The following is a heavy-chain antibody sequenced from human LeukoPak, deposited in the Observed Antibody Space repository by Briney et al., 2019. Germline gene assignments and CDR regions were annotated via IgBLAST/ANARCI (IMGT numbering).Heavy chain of an antibody. J-gene: IGHJ4*02. Sequence: EASVKVSCKASGYTFTSYYMHWVRQAPGQGLEWMGIINPIGGSTSYAQKFQGRVTITRDTSTSTVYMELSSLRSEDTAVYYCARPGYCSGGSCYSDYWGQGTLVTVSS. V-gene: IGHV1-46*03. CDR2: INPIGGST. D-gene: IGHD2-15*01. CDR1: GYTFTSYY. CDR3: ARPGYCSGGSCYSDY.